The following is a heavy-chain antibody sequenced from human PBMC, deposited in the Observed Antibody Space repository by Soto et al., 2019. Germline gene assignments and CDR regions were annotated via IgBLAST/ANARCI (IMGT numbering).Heavy chain of an antibody. Sequence: GESLKISCKGSRYSFTSYWIGWVRQMPGKGLEWMGIIYPGDSDTRYSPSFQGQVTISADKSISTAYLQWSSLKASDTAMYYCARLSITIFEVVIIHFGAFDIWGQGTMVTVSS. D-gene: IGHD3-3*01. CDR2: IYPGDSDT. V-gene: IGHV5-51*01. CDR3: ARLSITIFEVVIIHFGAFDI. CDR1: RYSFTSYW. J-gene: IGHJ3*02.